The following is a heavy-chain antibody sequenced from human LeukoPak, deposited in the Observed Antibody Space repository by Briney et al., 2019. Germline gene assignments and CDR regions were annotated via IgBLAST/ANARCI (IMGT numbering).Heavy chain of an antibody. CDR1: GFTFSSYA. CDR2: ISGSGGST. V-gene: IGHV3-23*01. J-gene: IGHJ4*02. CDR3: AESRAAGGKGFFFDL. D-gene: IGHD4-23*01. Sequence: GGSLRLSCAASGFTFSSYAMSWVRQAPGKGLEWVSAISGSGGSTYYADSVKGRFTISRDNSKNTLFLQMNSLRAEDTALYYCAESRAAGGKGFFFDLLGPGTPVTVSS.